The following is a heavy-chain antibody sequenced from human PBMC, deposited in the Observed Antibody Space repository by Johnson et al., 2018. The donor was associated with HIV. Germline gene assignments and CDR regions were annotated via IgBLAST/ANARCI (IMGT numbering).Heavy chain of an antibody. CDR2: IYSGGSTI. CDR3: ARDQRITMMANTRDAFDI. D-gene: IGHD3-22*01. CDR1: GFTFSDYY. J-gene: IGHJ3*02. V-gene: IGHV3-11*04. Sequence: QVQLVESGGGLVKPGGSLRLSCAASGFTFSDYYMSWVRQAPGKGLEWVSVIYSGGSTIYYADSVKGRFTISRDNAKNSLYLQMNSLRAEDTAVYYCARDQRITMMANTRDAFDIWGQGTMVTVSS.